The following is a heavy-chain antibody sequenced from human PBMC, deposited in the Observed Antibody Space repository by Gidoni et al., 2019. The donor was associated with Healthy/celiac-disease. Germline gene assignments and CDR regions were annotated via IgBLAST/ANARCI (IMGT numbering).Heavy chain of an antibody. CDR3: VKGQRITMIVVVITEGDAFDI. CDR1: GFPFGSYA. D-gene: IGHD3-22*01. Sequence: EVQLVESGGGLVQPGGSLSPSFSASGFPFGSYALHWVHQAPGKGLEYVSAISSNGGSTYYADSVKGRFTISRDNSKNTLYLQMSSLRAEDTAVYYCVKGQRITMIVVVITEGDAFDIWGQGTMVTVSS. J-gene: IGHJ3*02. V-gene: IGHV3-64D*09. CDR2: ISSNGGST.